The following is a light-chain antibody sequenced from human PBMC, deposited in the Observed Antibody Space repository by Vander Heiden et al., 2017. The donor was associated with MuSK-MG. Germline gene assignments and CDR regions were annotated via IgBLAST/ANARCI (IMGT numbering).Light chain of an antibody. CDR3: SSYSSTSTLV. Sequence: QSALTQPASVSASPVQSITIPCTGTDSDVGDYNYVAWYQQSPAKPPNLLIFDVSERPSGVSNRFSGSKSDYTASLTISGLQTEDEANYYCSSYSSTSTLVFGTGTKVTVL. J-gene: IGLJ1*01. V-gene: IGLV2-14*03. CDR1: DSDVGDYNY. CDR2: DVS.